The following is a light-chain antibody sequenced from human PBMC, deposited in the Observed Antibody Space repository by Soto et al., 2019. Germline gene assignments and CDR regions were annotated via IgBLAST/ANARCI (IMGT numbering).Light chain of an antibody. V-gene: IGLV2-23*01. CDR2: EDI. CDR1: SSDVGSYNL. Sequence: QSALTQPASVSGSPGQSITISCTGTSSDVGSYNLVSWYQQHPGKAPKLMIYEDIERPSGVPNRFSGSKSGTTASLTISGLEAEDEADYCRCSYAGGSGVVFGGGTKVTVL. CDR3: CSYAGGSGVV. J-gene: IGLJ2*01.